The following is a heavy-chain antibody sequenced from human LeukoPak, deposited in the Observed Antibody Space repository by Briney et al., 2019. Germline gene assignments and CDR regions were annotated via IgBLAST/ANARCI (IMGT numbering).Heavy chain of an antibody. CDR2: TSSDGNIK. D-gene: IGHD1-1*01. CDR3: ARDPVPATARHFDY. V-gene: IGHV3-30-3*01. Sequence: PGRSLRLSCAASGXTFSSYAMHWVRQAPGKGLEWVAVTSSDGNIKYYADSVKGRFTTSRDNSKNTLYLQMNSLRGEDTGVYYCARDPVPATARHFDYWGQGTLVTVSS. CDR1: GXTFSSYA. J-gene: IGHJ4*02.